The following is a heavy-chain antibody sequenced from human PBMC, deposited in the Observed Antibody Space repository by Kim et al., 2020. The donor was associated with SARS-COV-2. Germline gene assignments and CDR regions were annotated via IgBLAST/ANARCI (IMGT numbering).Heavy chain of an antibody. D-gene: IGHD7-27*01. CDR3: ARVGHRGAGDWGAHLYDMDY. V-gene: IGHV3-74*01. J-gene: IGHJ4*02. Sequence: GGSLRLSCAASGFTFSSCWMHWVRQAPGKGLVWVSRIYSDGSSTSYADSVKGRFTISRDNAKNTLYLQMNSLRAEDTAVYYCARVGHRGAGDWGAHLYDMDYWGQGTLVTVSS. CDR1: GFTFSSCW. CDR2: IYSDGSST.